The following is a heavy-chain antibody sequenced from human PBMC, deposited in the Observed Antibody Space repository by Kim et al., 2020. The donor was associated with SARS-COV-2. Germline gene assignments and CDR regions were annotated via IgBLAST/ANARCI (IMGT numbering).Heavy chain of an antibody. Sequence: GGSLRLSCAASGFTFSSYEMNWVRQAPGKGLEWVSYISSSGSTIYYADSVKGRFTISRDNAKNSLYLQMNSLRAEDTAVYYCARYHDYGGNFDYWGQGTLVTVSS. J-gene: IGHJ4*02. CDR2: ISSSGSTI. V-gene: IGHV3-48*03. D-gene: IGHD4-17*01. CDR3: ARYHDYGGNFDY. CDR1: GFTFSSYE.